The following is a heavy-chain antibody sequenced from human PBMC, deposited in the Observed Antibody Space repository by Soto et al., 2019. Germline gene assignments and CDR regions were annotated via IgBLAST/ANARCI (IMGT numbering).Heavy chain of an antibody. D-gene: IGHD3-3*02. V-gene: IGHV1-69*12. CDR3: ARDKDRAQLGGNYYYIMDV. Sequence: QVQVVQSGAAMKKPGSSVNVSCKTSGGTFSTAAISWVRQAPGQGLEWMGGIMPIFRTADYAQKFQGRVTITADESATTAYLELSSLRSEDTAVYYCARDKDRAQLGGNYYYIMDVWGQGTTVTVTS. CDR1: GGTFSTAA. CDR2: IMPIFRTA. J-gene: IGHJ6*02.